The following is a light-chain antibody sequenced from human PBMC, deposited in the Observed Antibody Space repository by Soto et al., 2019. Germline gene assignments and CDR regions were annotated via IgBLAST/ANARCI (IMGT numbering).Light chain of an antibody. V-gene: IGKV3-11*01. CDR1: QSVSSY. J-gene: IGKJ4*01. Sequence: EIVLTQSPATLSLSPGERATLSCRASQSVSSYLAWYQQKPGQAPRLLIYDASNRAAGIPARFSGSGSATDFTLTISSLEPEDFAVYYCQQYKQWPQLTFGGGTKVEIK. CDR2: DAS. CDR3: QQYKQWPQLT.